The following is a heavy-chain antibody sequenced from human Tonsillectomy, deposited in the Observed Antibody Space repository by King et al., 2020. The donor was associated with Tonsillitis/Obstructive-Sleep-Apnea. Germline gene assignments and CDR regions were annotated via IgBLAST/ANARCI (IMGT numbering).Heavy chain of an antibody. CDR1: GYNFNNYG. CDR2: ISVYSGNT. J-gene: IGHJ6*03. D-gene: IGHD3-3*01. Sequence: HVQLVESGAEVKEPGASVKVSCKASGYNFNNYGVTWVRQAPGQGLEWMGWISVYSGNTYFAQKFQGRVTMTTDTSTSTAYMEVRSLRCDDTAVYYCAKGLQFLEWLGPREYLDVWGKGTTVTVYS. CDR3: AKGLQFLEWLGPREYLDV. V-gene: IGHV1-18*01.